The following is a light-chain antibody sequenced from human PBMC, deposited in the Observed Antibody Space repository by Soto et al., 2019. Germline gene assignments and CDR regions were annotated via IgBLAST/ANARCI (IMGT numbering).Light chain of an antibody. CDR1: QGISSY. CDR3: QQLNSYPPWT. J-gene: IGKJ1*01. V-gene: IGKV1-9*01. CDR2: AAS. Sequence: IQLTQSPSSLSASVGDRVTITCRASQGISSYLAWYQQNPGKAPKLLIYAASTLQSGVPSRFSGSGSGTDFTLTISSLQPEDFATYYCQQLNSYPPWTFGQGTKVDI.